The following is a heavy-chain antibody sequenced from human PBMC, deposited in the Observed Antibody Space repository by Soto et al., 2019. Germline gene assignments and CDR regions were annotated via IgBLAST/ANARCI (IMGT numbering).Heavy chain of an antibody. Sequence: VQLVESGGGVVQPGRSLRLSCAASGFTFSSYGMHWVRQAPGKGLEWVAVISYDGSNKYYADSVKGRFTISRDNSKNTLYLQMNSLRAEDTAVYYCAKDWLRWQQQEKYYFDYWGQGTLVTVSS. D-gene: IGHD6-13*01. J-gene: IGHJ4*02. CDR3: AKDWLRWQQQEKYYFDY. CDR2: ISYDGSNK. V-gene: IGHV3-30*18. CDR1: GFTFSSYG.